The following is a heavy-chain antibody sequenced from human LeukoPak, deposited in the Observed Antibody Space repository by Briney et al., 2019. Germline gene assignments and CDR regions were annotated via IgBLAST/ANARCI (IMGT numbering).Heavy chain of an antibody. V-gene: IGHV3-66*02. D-gene: IGHD3-3*01. Sequence: PGGSLRLSCAASGFTVSSNYMSWVRQAPGKGLEWVSVIYSGGSTYYADSVKGRFTISRDNSKNTVYLQMNSLRGEDTAVYYCARGKVLRFMWGMDVWGQGTTVTVSS. CDR2: IYSGGST. CDR3: ARGKVLRFMWGMDV. CDR1: GFTVSSNY. J-gene: IGHJ6*02.